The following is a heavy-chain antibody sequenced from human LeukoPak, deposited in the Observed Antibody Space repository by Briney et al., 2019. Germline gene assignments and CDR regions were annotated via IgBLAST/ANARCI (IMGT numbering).Heavy chain of an antibody. D-gene: IGHD5-12*01. V-gene: IGHV1-69*13. CDR2: IIPIFGTA. CDR3: ARELGNSGYDYGSLLGSFSFDY. CDR1: GGTFSSYA. Sequence: GASVKVSCKASGGTFSSYAISWVRQAPGQGLEWMGGIIPIFGTANYAQKFQGRVTITADESTSTAYMELRSLRSDDTAVYYCARELGNSGYDYGSLLGSFSFDYWGQGTLVTVSS. J-gene: IGHJ4*02.